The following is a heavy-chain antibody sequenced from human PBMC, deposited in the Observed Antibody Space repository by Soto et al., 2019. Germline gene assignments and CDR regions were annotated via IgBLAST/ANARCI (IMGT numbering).Heavy chain of an antibody. CDR3: ARSSGWYEPLSY. CDR2: IIPIFGTA. J-gene: IGHJ4*02. Sequence: SVKVSCKASGGTFSSYAISWVRQAPGQGLEWMGGIIPIFGTANYAQKFQGRVTITADESTSTAYMELSSLRSEDTAVYYCARSSGWYEPLSYWGKGTLVPVYS. V-gene: IGHV1-69*13. CDR1: GGTFSSYA. D-gene: IGHD6-19*01.